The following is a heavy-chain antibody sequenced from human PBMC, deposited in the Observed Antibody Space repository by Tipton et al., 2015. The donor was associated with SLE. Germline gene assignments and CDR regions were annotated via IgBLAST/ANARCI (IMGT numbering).Heavy chain of an antibody. CDR1: GFTFSAYA. Sequence: SLRLSCAASGFTFSAYAMTWVRQAPGKGLEWVSAISGSGDATYYADSVRGRFTVSRDSSNDTVYLQMNNLRAEDTATYYCAKGVYTAGEFFFYYMDVWGKGTTVAVSS. J-gene: IGHJ6*03. D-gene: IGHD5-18*01. V-gene: IGHV3-23*01. CDR2: ISGSGDAT. CDR3: AKGVYTAGEFFFYYMDV.